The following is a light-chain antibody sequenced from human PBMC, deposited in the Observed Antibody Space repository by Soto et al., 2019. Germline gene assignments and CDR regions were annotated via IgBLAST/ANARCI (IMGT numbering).Light chain of an antibody. J-gene: IGKJ4*01. V-gene: IGKV3-11*01. CDR1: QNVDIY. CDR3: QQRRDWPPLT. CDR2: DAS. Sequence: EVVLTQSPVTLALSPGERVTVSCRASQNVDIYVAWYQQRPGQAPRLLIYDASNRATGIPARFSGSGSGTDFTLTISSLEPQDFAVYYCQQRRDWPPLTFGGGTKVEIK.